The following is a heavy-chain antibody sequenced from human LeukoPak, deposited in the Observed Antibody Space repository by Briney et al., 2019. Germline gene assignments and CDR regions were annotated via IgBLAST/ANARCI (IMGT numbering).Heavy chain of an antibody. CDR2: ISSSGNTI. D-gene: IGHD3-22*01. J-gene: IGHJ3*02. CDR1: GFTFSSYE. V-gene: IGHV3-48*03. Sequence: GGSLRLSCAASGFTFSSYEMNRVRQAPGKGLDWVSYISSSGNTIYYADSVKGRFTISRDNAKNSLYLQMNSLRAEDTAVYYCARESPPQYSYDSSSYLGPMDAFDIWGQGTMVTVSS. CDR3: ARESPPQYSYDSSSYLGPMDAFDI.